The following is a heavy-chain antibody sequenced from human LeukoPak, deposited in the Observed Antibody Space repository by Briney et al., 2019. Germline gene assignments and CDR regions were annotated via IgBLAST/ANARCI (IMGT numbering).Heavy chain of an antibody. J-gene: IGHJ4*02. CDR2: IIPIFGTA. CDR1: GGTFSSYA. D-gene: IGHD4-23*01. CDR3: ARGWLAETMVVTPYNY. Sequence: SVTVSCTASGGTFSSYAINWVRQAPGQGLEWMGGIIPIFGTANYAQKFQGRVTITADESTSTAYMVLSSLRSEDTAVYYCARGWLAETMVVTPYNYWGQGTLVTVSS. V-gene: IGHV1-69*13.